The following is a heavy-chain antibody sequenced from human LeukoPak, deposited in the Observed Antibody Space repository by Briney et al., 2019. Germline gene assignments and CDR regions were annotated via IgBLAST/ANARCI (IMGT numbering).Heavy chain of an antibody. CDR1: GFTFSSYG. Sequence: GGSLRLSCAASGFTFSSYGMHWGRQAPGKGLEWVAVIWYDGSNKYYADSVKGRFTISRDNSKNTLYLPMKSPSAEDTAVYYCARRKAVAGTVFDYWGQGTLVTVSS. J-gene: IGHJ4*02. D-gene: IGHD6-19*01. CDR3: ARRKAVAGTVFDY. CDR2: IWYDGSNK. V-gene: IGHV3-33*01.